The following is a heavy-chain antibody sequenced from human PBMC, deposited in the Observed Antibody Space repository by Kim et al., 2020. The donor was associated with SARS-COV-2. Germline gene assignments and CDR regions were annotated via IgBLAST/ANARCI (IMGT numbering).Heavy chain of an antibody. D-gene: IGHD3-10*01. CDR2: IYYSGHT. CDR1: GGSIRSYY. Sequence: SETLSLTCTVSGGSIRSYYWSWIRQPPGKGLEWVGYIYYSGHTSYNPSLKSRVTISVDTSKNQFSLKLSPVTAADTAVYYCAGGGKADGSGTYYNLNWFGPWGKGTLVAVSS. V-gene: IGHV4-59*08. J-gene: IGHJ5*02. CDR3: AGGGKADGSGTYYNLNWFGP.